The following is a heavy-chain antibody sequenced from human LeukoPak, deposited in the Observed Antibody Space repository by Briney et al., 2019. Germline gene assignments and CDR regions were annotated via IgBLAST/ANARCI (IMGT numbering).Heavy chain of an antibody. Sequence: GGSLRLSCAASGFTVGSNYMSWVRQAPGKGLEWVSVIYSGGSTYYADSVKGRFTISRDNSKNTLYLQMNSLRAEDTAVYYCARAPNTGGSGSYGPYYYYGMDVWGQGTTVTVSS. V-gene: IGHV3-66*01. CDR1: GFTVGSNY. J-gene: IGHJ6*02. CDR3: ARAPNTGGSGSYGPYYYYGMDV. D-gene: IGHD3-10*01. CDR2: IYSGGST.